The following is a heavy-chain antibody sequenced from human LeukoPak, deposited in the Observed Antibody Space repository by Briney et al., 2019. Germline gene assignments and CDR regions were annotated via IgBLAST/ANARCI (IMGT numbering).Heavy chain of an antibody. J-gene: IGHJ6*02. V-gene: IGHV3-48*01. CDR3: ARRHWDCYYYGMDV. D-gene: IGHD7-27*01. CDR2: ISSSSSTI. CDR1: GFTFSSYG. Sequence: GRSLRLSCAASGFTFSSYGMHWVRQAPGKGLEWVSYISSSSSTIYYADSVKGRFTISRDNAKNSLYLQMNSPRAEDTAVYYCARRHWDCYYYGMDVWGQGTTVTVSS.